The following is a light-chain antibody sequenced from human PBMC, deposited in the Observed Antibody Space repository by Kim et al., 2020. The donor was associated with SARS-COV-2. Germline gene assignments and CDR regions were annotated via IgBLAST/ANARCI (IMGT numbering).Light chain of an antibody. CDR2: QDN. Sequence: SYELTQPPSVSVSPGQTASITCSGYKLGDKYVSWYQQKPGQSPVVVIYQDNQRPSGIPDRFSGSSSGAERYLTISSLQSEDEADYYCQTWGTGIGWVFGG. V-gene: IGLV3-1*01. CDR3: QTWGTGIGWV. J-gene: IGLJ3*02. CDR1: KLGDKY.